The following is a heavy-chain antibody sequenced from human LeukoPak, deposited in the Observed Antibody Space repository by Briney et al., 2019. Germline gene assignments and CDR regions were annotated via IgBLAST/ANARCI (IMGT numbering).Heavy chain of an antibody. J-gene: IGHJ4*02. CDR2: MNPNPGNT. CDR1: GYTFTNFD. V-gene: IGHV1-8*01. D-gene: IGHD6-19*01. Sequence: ASVKVSCKASGYTFTNFDINWVRQATGQGLEWMGWMNPNPGNTGYVQKFQGRVTMTRNTSINTAYMELSSLRSEDMAVYYCARVVRYSSGPLTDLLPYYFDYWGQGTLVTVSS. CDR3: ARVVRYSSGPLTDLLPYYFDY.